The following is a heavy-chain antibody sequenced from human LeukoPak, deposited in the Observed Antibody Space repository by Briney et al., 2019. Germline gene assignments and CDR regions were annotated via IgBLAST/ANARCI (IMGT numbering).Heavy chain of an antibody. CDR1: GYTFTSDG. CDR3: ARDRVLRDGYNTGFDAFDI. CDR2: MSAYNGNT. V-gene: IGHV1-18*01. J-gene: IGHJ3*02. D-gene: IGHD5-24*01. Sequence: ASVKASCKASGYTFTSDGISWVRQAAGQGLEWRGWMSAYNGNTNYAQKLQGRVTMTTDTSTSTAYMELRSLRSDDTGVYYCARDRVLRDGYNTGFDAFDIWGQGTMVTVSS.